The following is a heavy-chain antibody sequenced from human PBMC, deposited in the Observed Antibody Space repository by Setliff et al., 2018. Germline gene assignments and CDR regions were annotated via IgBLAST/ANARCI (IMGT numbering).Heavy chain of an antibody. CDR2: IYSSGST. CDR3: VRDLHWGFDY. Sequence: GGSLRLSCAVSGFTLSSNYMSWVRQAPGLGLEWVSFIYSSGSTYHAESVKGRFTISRDNSKNTLYLQMNSLRAEDTAVYYCVRDLHWGFDYWGLGTLVTVSS. CDR1: GFTLSSNY. J-gene: IGHJ4*02. D-gene: IGHD7-27*01. V-gene: IGHV3-53*01.